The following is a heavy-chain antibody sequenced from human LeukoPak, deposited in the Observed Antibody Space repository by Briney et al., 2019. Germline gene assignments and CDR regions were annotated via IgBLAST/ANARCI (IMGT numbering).Heavy chain of an antibody. V-gene: IGHV4-59*01. CDR2: ISYSGST. CDR3: ARLTNIAVAGMGSFDY. J-gene: IGHJ4*02. Sequence: PSETLSLTCTVSGGSISTYYWTWIRQPPGKGLEWIGYISYSGSTNYNPSLKSRVTISVDTSKNQLSLKVSSVTAADTAVYYCARLTNIAVAGMGSFDYWGQGTLVTVSS. CDR1: GGSISTYY. D-gene: IGHD6-19*01.